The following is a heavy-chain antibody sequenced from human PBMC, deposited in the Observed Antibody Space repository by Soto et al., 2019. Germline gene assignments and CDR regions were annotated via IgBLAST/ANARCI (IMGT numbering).Heavy chain of an antibody. CDR1: GGSVSSNY. Sequence: QVQLQESGPGLVKPSETLSLTCTVSGGSVSSNYWCWIRLSAGEGLEWNWRSYTNGTTDYNPSLRGRLTSSVDTSTVQVSLKLASVTDPDTAVYYCARERADPSWYDPGGQGILVTVSP. CDR3: ARERADPSWYDP. V-gene: IGHV4-4*07. J-gene: IGHJ5*02. CDR2: SYTNGTT.